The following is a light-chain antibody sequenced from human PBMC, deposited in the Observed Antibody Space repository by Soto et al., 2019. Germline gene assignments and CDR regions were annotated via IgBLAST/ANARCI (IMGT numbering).Light chain of an antibody. J-gene: IGKJ1*01. V-gene: IGKV3-20*01. Sequence: EVVLTQSPGTLSLSPGERATLSCRTSRSISSSYLAWYQQKAGQAPRLLIYGASSRANGIPDRFSGSGSGTDFTLTITRLEPEDFAVYYCQQYGSSSWTFGQGTKVEIK. CDR2: GAS. CDR3: QQYGSSSWT. CDR1: RSISSSY.